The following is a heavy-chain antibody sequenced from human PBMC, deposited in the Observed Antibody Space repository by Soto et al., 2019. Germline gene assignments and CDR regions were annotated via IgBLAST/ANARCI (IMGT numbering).Heavy chain of an antibody. J-gene: IGHJ4*02. D-gene: IGHD6-19*01. V-gene: IGHV3-23*01. CDR3: AKVESSGWYTGHYYFDY. Sequence: EVQLLESGGGLVQPGGSLRLSCAASGFTFSSYAMSWVRQAPGKGLEWVSAISGSGGSTYYADSVKGRFTISRDNSKNTLYLQMSSLRAEDTAVYYWAKVESSGWYTGHYYFDYWGQGTLVTVSS. CDR1: GFTFSSYA. CDR2: ISGSGGST.